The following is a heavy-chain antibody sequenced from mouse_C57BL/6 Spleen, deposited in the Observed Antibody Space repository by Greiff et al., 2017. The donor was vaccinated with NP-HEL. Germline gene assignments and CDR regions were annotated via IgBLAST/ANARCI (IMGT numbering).Heavy chain of an antibody. CDR3: ARIREYGNYYFDY. CDR2: IWTGGGT. V-gene: IGHV2-9-1*01. Sequence: QVQLQQSGPGLVAPSQSLSITCTVSGFSFTSYAISWVRQPPGKGLEWLGVIWTGGGTNYNSALKSRLSISKDNSKSQVFLKMNSLQTDDTARYYCARIREYGNYYFDYWGQGTTLTVSS. CDR1: GFSFTSYA. D-gene: IGHD2-1*01. J-gene: IGHJ2*01.